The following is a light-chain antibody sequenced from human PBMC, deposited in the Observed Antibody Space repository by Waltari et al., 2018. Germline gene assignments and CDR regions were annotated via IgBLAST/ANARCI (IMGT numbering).Light chain of an antibody. CDR2: DVS. V-gene: IGLV2-14*03. CDR3: ISYTTSDTMI. J-gene: IGLJ2*01. Sequence: QSALTQPASVSGSPGQSIPISCTVTSSALVSYTYVSWYQQHPGKVPKLIIYDVSHRPSGVSFRFSGSKSDNTASLTISGLQAEDEADYYCISYTTSDTMIFGGGTKLTVL. CDR1: SSALVSYTY.